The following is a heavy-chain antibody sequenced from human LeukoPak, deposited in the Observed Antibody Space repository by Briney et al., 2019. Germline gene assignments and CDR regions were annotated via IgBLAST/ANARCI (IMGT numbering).Heavy chain of an antibody. CDR3: AKDPYYYDSSDYLRDVRGYFDL. CDR2: LWFDGSNT. CDR1: GFTFSSYG. V-gene: IGHV3-33*06. D-gene: IGHD3-22*01. J-gene: IGHJ2*01. Sequence: GGSLRLSCAASGFTFSSYGMHWVRQAPGKGLEWVAVLWFDGSNTYYADSVKGRFTISRDNYKNTLYLQMNSLRAEDTAVYYCAKDPYYYDSSDYLRDVRGYFDLWGRGTLVTVSS.